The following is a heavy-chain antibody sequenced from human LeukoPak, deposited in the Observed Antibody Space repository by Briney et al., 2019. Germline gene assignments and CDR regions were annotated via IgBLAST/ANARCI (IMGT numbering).Heavy chain of an antibody. J-gene: IGHJ4*02. CDR2: INPNNGAT. CDR1: GYTFTSYG. CDR3: ARGASSWTGY. V-gene: IGHV1-2*02. Sequence: ASVKVSCKASGYTFTSYGISWVRQAPGQGLEWVGWINPNNGATNYAPKFQGRVTMTRDTSISTAYMEVRRLISDDTAVYYCARGASSWTGYWGQGTLVTVSS. D-gene: IGHD6-13*01.